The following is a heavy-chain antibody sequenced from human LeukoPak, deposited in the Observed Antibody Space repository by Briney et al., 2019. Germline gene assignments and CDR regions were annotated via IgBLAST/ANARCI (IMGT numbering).Heavy chain of an antibody. D-gene: IGHD1-26*01. CDR1: GFSLKTFW. J-gene: IGHJ4*02. V-gene: IGHV3-74*01. Sequence: GGSLRLSCAASGFSLKTFWIHWIRQAPGGRLVWVSRISTDGSITTYADSVKGRFAISRDNTKNTLYLQMNRLRADDSASYYCVSDSGTRSGGDSWGQGTLVTVSS. CDR3: VSDSGTRSGGDS. CDR2: ISTDGSIT.